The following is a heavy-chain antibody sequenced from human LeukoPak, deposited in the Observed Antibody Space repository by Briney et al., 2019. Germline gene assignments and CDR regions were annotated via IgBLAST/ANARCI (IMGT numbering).Heavy chain of an antibody. CDR2: IYYRETP. CDR3: AAESERWLLRS. Sequence: SETLSLTCTVSGGSISSYYWGWIRQPPGKGLEWVGQIYYRETPNYNPSLKSRVTISIDTSKNQFSLKLNSVTAADTAVYYCAAESERWLLRSWGQGTLVTVSS. D-gene: IGHD6-19*01. CDR1: GGSISSYY. J-gene: IGHJ4*02. V-gene: IGHV4-59*03.